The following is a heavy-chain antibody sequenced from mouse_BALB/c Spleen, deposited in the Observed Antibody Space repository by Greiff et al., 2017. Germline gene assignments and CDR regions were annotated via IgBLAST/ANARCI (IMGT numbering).Heavy chain of an antibody. CDR2: ISYSGST. V-gene: IGHV3-2*02. CDR1: GYSITSDYA. J-gene: IGHJ4*01. Sequence: EVQLQQSGPGLVKPSQSLSLTCTVTGYSITSDYAWNWIRQFPGNKLEWMGYISYSGSTSYNPSLKSRISITRDTSKNQFFLQLNSVTTEDTATYYCARSMITTEGLYAMDYWGQGTSVTVSS. D-gene: IGHD2-4*01. CDR3: ARSMITTEGLYAMDY.